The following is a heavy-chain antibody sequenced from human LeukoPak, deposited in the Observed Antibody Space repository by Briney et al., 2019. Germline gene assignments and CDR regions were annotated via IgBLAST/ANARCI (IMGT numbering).Heavy chain of an antibody. CDR2: IIPIFGTA. D-gene: IGHD4-11*01. CDR1: GGTFSSYA. CDR3: ARERLYSILPWESHYYYYGMDV. Sequence: SVKVSCKASGGTFSSYAISWVRQAPGQGLEWMGGIIPIFGTANYAQKFRGRVTITADESTSTAYMELSSLRSEDTAVYYCARERLYSILPWESHYYYYGMDVWGQGTTVTVSS. V-gene: IGHV1-69*01. J-gene: IGHJ6*02.